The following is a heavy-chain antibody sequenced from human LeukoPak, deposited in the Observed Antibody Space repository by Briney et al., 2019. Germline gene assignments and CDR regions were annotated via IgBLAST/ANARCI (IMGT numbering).Heavy chain of an antibody. J-gene: IGHJ4*02. CDR3: ARGDSSGSACYFDY. V-gene: IGHV4-34*01. Sequence: SETLSLTCAVYGVSFSGYYWSWIRQPPGKGLEWIGEINHSGSTNYNPSLKSRVTISVDTSKNQFSLKLSSVTAADTAVYYCARGDSSGSACYFDYWGQGTLVTVSS. CDR1: GVSFSGYY. D-gene: IGHD3-22*01. CDR2: INHSGST.